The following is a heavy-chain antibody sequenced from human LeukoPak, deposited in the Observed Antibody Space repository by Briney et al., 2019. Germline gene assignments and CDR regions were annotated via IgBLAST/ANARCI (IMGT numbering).Heavy chain of an antibody. V-gene: IGHV4-59*01. CDR3: ARGVVAAAGRTFDF. CDR2: IYYNGYT. CDR1: GGSIGTYY. D-gene: IGHD6-13*01. Sequence: SETLSLTCAVSGGSIGTYYWSWIRQPPGKGLEWIGYIYYNGYTDYNPSLKSRVTISLHTSKNQFSLKLSSVNAADTAVYYCARGVVAAAGRTFDFWGQGTLVTVSS. J-gene: IGHJ4*02.